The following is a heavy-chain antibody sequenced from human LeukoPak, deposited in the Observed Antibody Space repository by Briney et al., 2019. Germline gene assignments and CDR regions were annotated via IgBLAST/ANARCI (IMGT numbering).Heavy chain of an antibody. CDR1: GGSISTNY. J-gene: IGHJ2*01. D-gene: IGHD2/OR15-2a*01. Sequence: SETLSLTCIVSGGSISTNYWSWIRQPPGKGLEWIGYIYYSGSTYYNPSLESRVTISVDTSKNEFSLKLSSVTAADTAVYYCARAFRARYFDLWGRGTLVTVSS. V-gene: IGHV4-59*08. CDR3: ARAFRARYFDL. CDR2: IYYSGST.